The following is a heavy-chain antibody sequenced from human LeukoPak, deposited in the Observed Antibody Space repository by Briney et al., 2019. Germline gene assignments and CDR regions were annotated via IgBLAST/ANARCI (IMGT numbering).Heavy chain of an antibody. Sequence: GGSLRLSCAASGFTFNTYTMNWVRQAPGKGLEWVSSITASSTAIYSADSVKGRFTISRDNSKNTLDLQMNSLRAEDTAVYYCAKSGRGWYFVDYWGQGTLVTVSS. V-gene: IGHV3-23*01. CDR1: GFTFNTYT. CDR3: AKSGRGWYFVDY. CDR2: ITASSTAI. D-gene: IGHD6-19*01. J-gene: IGHJ4*02.